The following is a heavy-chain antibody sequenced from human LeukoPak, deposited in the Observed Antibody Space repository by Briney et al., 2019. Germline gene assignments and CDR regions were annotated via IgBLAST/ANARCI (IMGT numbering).Heavy chain of an antibody. J-gene: IGHJ6*04. D-gene: IGHD3-22*01. Sequence: SVKVSCKASGGTFSSYAISWVRQAPGQGLEWMGGIIPIFGTANYAQKFQGRVTITADESTSTAYMELSSLRSEDTAVYYCARGNDPYYYDSKDGMDVWGKGTTVTVSS. CDR2: IIPIFGTA. CDR1: GGTFSSYA. V-gene: IGHV1-69*01. CDR3: ARGNDPYYYDSKDGMDV.